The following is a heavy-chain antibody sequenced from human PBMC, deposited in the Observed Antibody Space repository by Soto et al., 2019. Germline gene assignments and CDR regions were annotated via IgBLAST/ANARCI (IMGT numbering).Heavy chain of an antibody. CDR2: ISAYNGNT. J-gene: IGHJ4*02. V-gene: IGHV1-18*01. D-gene: IGHD6-19*01. CDR1: GYTFASYG. CDR3: ARGGAVAASPRSFDY. Sequence: ASVKVSCKASGYTFASYGINWVRQAPGQGLEWMGWISAYNGNTNYAQKLQGGVTMTTDTSTSTAYMDLRSLRSDDTAVYYCARGGAVAASPRSFDYWGQGTLVTVSS.